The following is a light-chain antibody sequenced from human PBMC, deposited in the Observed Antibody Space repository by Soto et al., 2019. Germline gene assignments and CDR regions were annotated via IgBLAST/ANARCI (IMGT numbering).Light chain of an antibody. J-gene: IGLJ1*01. CDR3: NSRGGSRPYYV. V-gene: IGLV2-14*01. CDR1: SSYIGAYNS. Sequence: QSALTQPASVSGSPGQSITISCTGTSSYIGAYNSVSWYQQYPGRAPKLMIYEVSNRPSGVSARFSASKSGNTASLTISGLQAEDEADYYCNSRGGSRPYYVFGTGTKVTV. CDR2: EVS.